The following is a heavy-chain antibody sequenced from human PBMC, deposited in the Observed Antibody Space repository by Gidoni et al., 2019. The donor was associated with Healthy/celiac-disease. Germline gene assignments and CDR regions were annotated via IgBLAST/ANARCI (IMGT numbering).Heavy chain of an antibody. CDR1: GFTCSSAW. CDR3: TTGVDVWGSYEYFQH. CDR2: ITSTTAGGTT. Sequence: EVQLGEYGGGVVKPGGSLRLSSAASGFTCSSAWMSWVRQAPGKGLEWVCRITSTTAGGTTAYAAPVKGRFTISRDDSKHTLYLQINSLKTEDTAVYYCTTGVDVWGSYEYFQHWGQGTLVTVSS. J-gene: IGHJ1*01. V-gene: IGHV3-15*01. D-gene: IGHD3-16*01.